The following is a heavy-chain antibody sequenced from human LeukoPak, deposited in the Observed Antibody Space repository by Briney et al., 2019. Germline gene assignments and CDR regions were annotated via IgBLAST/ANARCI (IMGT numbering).Heavy chain of an antibody. V-gene: IGHV3-7*01. Sequence: GGSLRLSCAASGFTVSSNYMSWVRQAPGKGLEWVANIKQDGSEKYYVDSVKGRFTISRDNAKNSLYLQMNSLRAEDTAVYYCAREASRGYSSSGPYFDYWGQGTLVTVSS. CDR1: GFTVSSNY. CDR3: AREASRGYSSSGPYFDY. D-gene: IGHD6-13*01. CDR2: IKQDGSEK. J-gene: IGHJ4*02.